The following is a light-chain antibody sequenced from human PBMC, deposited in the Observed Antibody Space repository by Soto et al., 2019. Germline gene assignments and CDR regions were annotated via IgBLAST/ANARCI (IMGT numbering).Light chain of an antibody. CDR3: QQYNTYPIT. J-gene: IGKJ5*01. V-gene: IGKV1D-16*01. CDR1: QSISTW. CDR2: ATS. Sequence: IQMTQSPSSLSASVGDRVTITCRASQSISTWLAWYQQKPGKAPKSLIYATSNLQSGVPSRFSGSGFGTEFTLTISSLQPEDFATYYCQQYNTYPITFGQGTRLANK.